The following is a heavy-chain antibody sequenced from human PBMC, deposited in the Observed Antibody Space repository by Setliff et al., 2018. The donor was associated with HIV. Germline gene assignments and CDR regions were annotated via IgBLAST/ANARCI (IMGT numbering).Heavy chain of an antibody. J-gene: IGHJ3*02. D-gene: IGHD2-15*01. CDR3: ARVAYQPLLLDAFDI. CDR2: IWYDGSNE. V-gene: IGHV3-33*01. CDR1: GFIFSRFG. Sequence: GGSLRLSCSTSGFIFSRFGFHWVRQAPGKGLEWVAVIWYDGSNEYYADSVKGRFTISRDSSKNTVYLQMNSLRTEDTAVYYCARVAYQPLLLDAFDIWGQGTMVTVSS.